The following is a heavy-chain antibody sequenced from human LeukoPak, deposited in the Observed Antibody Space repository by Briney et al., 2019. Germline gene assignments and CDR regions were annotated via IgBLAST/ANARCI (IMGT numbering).Heavy chain of an antibody. CDR3: AREGPDGNSYGYDY. CDR2: IYDRGNT. D-gene: IGHD5-18*01. J-gene: IGHJ4*02. CDR1: GGSMGSGVYY. V-gene: IGHV4-31*03. Sequence: SQTLSLTCTVSGGSMGSGVYYWSWIRQHPGKGLEWIGYIYDRGNTYSYPSLKSRVIISIDTSKNQFSLKLNSVTAADTAVYYCAREGPDGNSYGYDYWGQGTLVTVSS.